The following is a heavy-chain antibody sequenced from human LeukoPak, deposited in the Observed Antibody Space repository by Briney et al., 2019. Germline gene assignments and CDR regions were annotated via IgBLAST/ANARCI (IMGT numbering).Heavy chain of an antibody. CDR2: INHSEYI. V-gene: IGHV4-34*01. J-gene: IGHJ5*02. Sequence: SETLSLTCAVYGGSFSGYYWSWIRQPPGKGLEWIGEINHSEYINYNPSLKSRVTISVDTSKNQFSLKLSSVTVADTAVYYCARGNGYCSSXSCPXXFDXXXQGXLV. CDR3: ARGNGYCSSXSCPXXFDX. CDR1: GGSFSGYY. D-gene: IGHD2-2*01.